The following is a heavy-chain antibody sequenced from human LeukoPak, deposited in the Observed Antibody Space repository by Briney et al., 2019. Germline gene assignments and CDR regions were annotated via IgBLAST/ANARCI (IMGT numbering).Heavy chain of an antibody. V-gene: IGHV1-69*04. CDR2: IIPLLCIS. D-gene: IGHD2-21*02. CDR1: GGTLSSYA. Sequence: APVKVSCKASGGTLSSYAISWVRQAPGPRLEWVGKIIPLLCISNYAQKFQGRVTITADKSTSTAYMELSSLRSEDTAVYYCARFPQRVTAIPLRDYYYYYGMDVWGQGTTVTVSS. J-gene: IGHJ6*02. CDR3: ARFPQRVTAIPLRDYYYYYGMDV.